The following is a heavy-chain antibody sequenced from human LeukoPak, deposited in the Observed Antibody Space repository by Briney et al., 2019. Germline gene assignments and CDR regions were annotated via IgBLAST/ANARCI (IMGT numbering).Heavy chain of an antibody. CDR1: GGSFSGYY. CDR2: INHSGST. D-gene: IGHD4-17*01. J-gene: IGHJ3*02. CDR3: ARGYGMGTFDDAFDI. Sequence: SETLSLTCAVYGGSFSGYYWSWIRQPPGKGLEWIGEINHSGSTNYNPSLKSRVTISVDTSKNQFSLKLSSVTAADTAVYYCARGYGMGTFDDAFDIWGQGTMVTGSS. V-gene: IGHV4-34*01.